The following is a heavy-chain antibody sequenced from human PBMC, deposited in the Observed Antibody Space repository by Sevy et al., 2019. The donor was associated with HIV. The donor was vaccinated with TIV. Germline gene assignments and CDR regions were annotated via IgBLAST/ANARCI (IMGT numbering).Heavy chain of an antibody. CDR2: ISYDGSNK. J-gene: IGHJ4*02. V-gene: IGHV3-30-3*01. Sequence: GGSLRLSCAASGFTFSSYAMHWVRQAPGKGLEWVAVISYDGSNKYYAHSVKGRFTISRDNSKNTLYLQMNSLRAEDTAVYYCARRYCSGGSCYKGVLDYWGQGTLVTVSS. D-gene: IGHD2-15*01. CDR3: ARRYCSGGSCYKGVLDY. CDR1: GFTFSSYA.